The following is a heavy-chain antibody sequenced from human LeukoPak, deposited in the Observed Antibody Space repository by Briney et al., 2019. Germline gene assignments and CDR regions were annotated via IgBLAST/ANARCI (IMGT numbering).Heavy chain of an antibody. D-gene: IGHD1-26*01. Sequence: GGSLRLSCAASGFTFSSYWMSWVRQAPGKGLEWVSGTSDRGDYTYYADSVKGRFTISRDNSKNTLYLQMNSLRAEDTALYFCAKRAQYNGNYPLDYWGQGTLVTVSS. CDR2: TSDRGDYT. V-gene: IGHV3-23*01. CDR1: GFTFSSYW. J-gene: IGHJ4*02. CDR3: AKRAQYNGNYPLDY.